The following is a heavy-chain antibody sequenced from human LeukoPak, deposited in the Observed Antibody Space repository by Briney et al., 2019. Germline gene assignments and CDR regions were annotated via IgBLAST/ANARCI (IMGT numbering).Heavy chain of an antibody. Sequence: SVKVSCKASGGTFSSYAISWVRQAPGQGLEWMGGIIPIFGTANYAQKFQGRVTITTDESTSTAYMELSSLRSEDTAVYYCARQVGSYYYYYYMDVWGKGTTVTVSS. V-gene: IGHV1-69*05. CDR1: GGTFSSYA. J-gene: IGHJ6*03. D-gene: IGHD2-15*01. CDR3: ARQVGSYYYYYYMDV. CDR2: IIPIFGTA.